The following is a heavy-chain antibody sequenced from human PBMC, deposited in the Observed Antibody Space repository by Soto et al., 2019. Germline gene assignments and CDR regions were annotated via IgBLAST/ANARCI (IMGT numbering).Heavy chain of an antibody. CDR3: ARVGIVSGIIDY. CDR1: GFTFSDHY. V-gene: IGHV3-72*01. D-gene: IGHD1-26*01. Sequence: GGSLRLSCAASGFTFSDHYMDWVRQAPGKGLEWVGRTRNKANSYTTEYAASVKGRFTISRDDSKNSLYLQMNSLKTEDTAVYYCARVGIVSGIIDYWGQGTLVTVSS. CDR2: TRNKANSYTT. J-gene: IGHJ4*02.